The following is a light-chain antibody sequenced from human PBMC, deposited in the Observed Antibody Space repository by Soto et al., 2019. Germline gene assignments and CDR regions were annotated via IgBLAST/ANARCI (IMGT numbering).Light chain of an antibody. J-gene: IGLJ3*02. CDR3: ATWDVSLSGWV. Sequence: QSVLTQAPSASGTPDQRVTISCSRGSSNMGSITVNWYQVLPGTAPKLLIYSNDQRPSGVPDRFSGSKSGTSASLAISGLQPEDEADYFCATWDVSLSGWVFGGGTKVTVL. CDR2: SND. V-gene: IGLV1-44*01. CDR1: SSNMGSIT.